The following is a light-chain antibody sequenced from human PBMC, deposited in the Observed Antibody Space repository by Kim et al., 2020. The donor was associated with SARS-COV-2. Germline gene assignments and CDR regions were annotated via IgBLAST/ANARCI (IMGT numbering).Light chain of an antibody. J-gene: IGKJ2*01. CDR3: QHYGTSFYT. V-gene: IGKV3-20*01. CDR2: GVS. Sequence: LSPGERATLSCRASQSVTNTYLAWYQQKPGQAPRLHIYGVSSRATGIPDRFSGSGSGTDFTLTISRLEPEDFAVYYCQHYGTSFYTFGQGTKLEI. CDR1: QSVTNTY.